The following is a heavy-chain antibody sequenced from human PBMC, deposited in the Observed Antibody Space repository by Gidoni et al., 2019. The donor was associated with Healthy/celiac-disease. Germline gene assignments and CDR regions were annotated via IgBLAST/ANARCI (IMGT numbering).Heavy chain of an antibody. Sequence: QVQLVQSGAEVKKPGSSVKVPCKASGGPFRSYAISWVRQDPGQGLEWMGGIIPIFGTANYAQKFQGRVTITADESTSTAYMELSSLRSEDTAVYYCARESYGGIFQIRTLDYWGQGTLVTVSS. J-gene: IGHJ4*02. CDR3: ARESYGGIFQIRTLDY. D-gene: IGHD4-17*01. V-gene: IGHV1-69*01. CDR2: IIPIFGTA. CDR1: GGPFRSYA.